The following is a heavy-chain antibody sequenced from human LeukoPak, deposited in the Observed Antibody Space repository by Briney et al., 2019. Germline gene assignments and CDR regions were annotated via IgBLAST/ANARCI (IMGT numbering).Heavy chain of an antibody. CDR3: ARAPAGGPFDN. Sequence: ASVKVSCKASGYTFTGYYMHWVRQAPGQGLEWMARLNPNSGDTDSAQKFQGRVTMTRDTSITTAYLELSSLRSDDTAVYYCARAPAGGPFDNWGQGTLVTVSS. CDR2: LNPNSGDT. V-gene: IGHV1-2*06. J-gene: IGHJ4*02. D-gene: IGHD4-23*01. CDR1: GYTFTGYY.